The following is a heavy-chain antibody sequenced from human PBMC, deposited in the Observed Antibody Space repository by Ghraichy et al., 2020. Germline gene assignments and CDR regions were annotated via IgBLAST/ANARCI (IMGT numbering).Heavy chain of an antibody. CDR1: GGTFSSYA. CDR3: ARDRMYYYDSSGWNAFDI. CDR2: IIPIFGTA. J-gene: IGHJ3*02. D-gene: IGHD3-22*01. V-gene: IGHV1-69*13. Sequence: SVKVSCKASGGTFSSYAISWVRQAPGQGLEWMGGIIPIFGTANYAQKFQGRVTITADESTSTAYMELSSLRSEDTAVYYCARDRMYYYDSSGWNAFDIWGQGTMVTVSS.